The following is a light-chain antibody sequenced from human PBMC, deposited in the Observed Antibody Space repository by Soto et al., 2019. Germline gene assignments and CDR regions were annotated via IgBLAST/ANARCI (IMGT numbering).Light chain of an antibody. CDR1: SSNIGAGYD. CDR2: GDS. V-gene: IGLV1-40*01. Sequence: QSVLTQPPSVSGAPGQRVIISCTGSSSNIGAGYDVHWYQQLPGTAPKLLIYGDSNRPSGVPDRFSGSKSGTSASLAITGLQAEDEADYYGQSYDTTLSGSRVFGRGTKLTVL. CDR3: QSYDTTLSGSRV. J-gene: IGLJ2*01.